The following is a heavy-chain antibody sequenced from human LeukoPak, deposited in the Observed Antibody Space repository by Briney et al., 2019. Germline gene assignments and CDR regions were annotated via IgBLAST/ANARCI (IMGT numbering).Heavy chain of an antibody. Sequence: SETLSLTCIVSGGSISSYYWNWIRQSAGKGLEWIGRFYSSVSTDYNPSLKRRVTMSVDTSKNQFSLKLSSVTAADTAVYYCARHRCSSTSCYMDYWGQGTLVTVSS. J-gene: IGHJ4*02. CDR1: GGSISSYY. CDR3: ARHRCSSTSCYMDY. D-gene: IGHD2-2*02. CDR2: FYSSVST. V-gene: IGHV4-4*07.